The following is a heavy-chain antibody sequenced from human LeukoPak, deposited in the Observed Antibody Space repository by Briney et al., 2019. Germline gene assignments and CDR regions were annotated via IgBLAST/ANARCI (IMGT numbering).Heavy chain of an antibody. V-gene: IGHV3-23*01. J-gene: IGHJ4*02. D-gene: IGHD3-3*01. CDR3: ARGLRYTIFGGDYY. CDR2: IHYSGGST. CDR1: GFTFSNYA. Sequence: GGSLRLSCAASGFTFSNYALSWVRQAPGKGLEWVSAIHYSGGSTYYADSVKGRFSISRDNSKNLLYLQMNSLRGDDTAVYYCARGLRYTIFGGDYYWGQGTLVTVSS.